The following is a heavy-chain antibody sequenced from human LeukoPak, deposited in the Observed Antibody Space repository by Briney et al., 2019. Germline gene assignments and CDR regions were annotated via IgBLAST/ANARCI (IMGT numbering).Heavy chain of an antibody. Sequence: SQTLSLTCTVSGGSISSGDYYWSWIRQPPGKGLEWIGYIYYSGSTYYNPSLKSRVTISVDTSKNQFSLKLSSVTAADTAVYYCARDYYDILTGVAAFDIWGQGTMVTVSS. J-gene: IGHJ3*02. V-gene: IGHV4-30-4*01. CDR2: IYYSGST. CDR1: GGSISSGDYY. CDR3: ARDYYDILTGVAAFDI. D-gene: IGHD3-9*01.